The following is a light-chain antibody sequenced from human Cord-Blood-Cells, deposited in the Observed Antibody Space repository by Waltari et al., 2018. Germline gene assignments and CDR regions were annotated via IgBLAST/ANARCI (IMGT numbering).Light chain of an antibody. CDR3: CSYAGSSTLV. J-gene: IGLJ3*02. CDR2: EVS. Sequence: QSALTQPASVSGSPGHSLTISCTGTRSDVGSYNLFSWYQQHPGKAPKLMIYEVSKRPSGVSNRFSGSKSGNTASLTISGLQAEDEADYYCCSYAGSSTLVFGGGTKLTVL. CDR1: RSDVGSYNL. V-gene: IGLV2-23*02.